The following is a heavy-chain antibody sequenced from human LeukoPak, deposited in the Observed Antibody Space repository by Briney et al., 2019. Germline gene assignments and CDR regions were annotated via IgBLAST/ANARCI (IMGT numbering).Heavy chain of an antibody. CDR3: ARKSSGWYPYFDY. J-gene: IGHJ4*02. Sequence: SETLSLTCAVSGGSISSSNWWSWVRQPPGKGLEWIGEIYHSGSTNYNPSLKSRVTISVDKSKNQFSLKLSSVTAADTAVYYCARKSSGWYPYFDYWGQGTLVTVSS. V-gene: IGHV4-4*02. CDR1: GGSISSSNW. D-gene: IGHD6-19*01. CDR2: IYHSGST.